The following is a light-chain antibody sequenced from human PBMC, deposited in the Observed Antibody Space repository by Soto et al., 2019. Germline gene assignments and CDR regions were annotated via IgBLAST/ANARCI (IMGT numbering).Light chain of an antibody. CDR3: QQYGNSPIT. J-gene: IGKJ5*01. CDR1: QSVSSSR. V-gene: IGKV3D-20*01. CDR2: DGF. Sequence: DIVLMQPPATLSLSPGERATLSCGASQSVSSSRLAWYQQKPALAPRLLIYDGFLRATGIPDRFSGSGSGTDFTLTISRLEPEDFAVYYCQQYGNSPITFGQGTRLEIK.